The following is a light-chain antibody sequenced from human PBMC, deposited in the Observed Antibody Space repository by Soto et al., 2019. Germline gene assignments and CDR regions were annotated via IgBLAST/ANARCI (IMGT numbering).Light chain of an antibody. CDR1: QDIIYN. CDR2: DAS. V-gene: IGKV1-33*01. J-gene: IGKJ2*01. CDR3: QQYDNVPYT. Sequence: DIQMTQSPSSLSASVGDRVTITCQASQDIIYNLNWYQQKIGKAPKLLIYDASNLQTGVPSRFSGSGSGTDFTFTISSLQPEDIATYYCQQYDNVPYTFGQGTKVEIK.